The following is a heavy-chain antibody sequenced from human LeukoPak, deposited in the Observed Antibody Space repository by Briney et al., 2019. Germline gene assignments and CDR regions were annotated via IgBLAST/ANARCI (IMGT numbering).Heavy chain of an antibody. J-gene: IGHJ6*03. CDR2: TRNKANSYTT. CDR3: ARVRGPNYYYYYYMDV. Sequence: GGSLRLSCAASGFTFSDHYMDWVRQAPGKGLEWVGRTRNKANSYTTEYAASVKGRFTISRDDSKNSPYLQMNSLKTEDTAVYYCARVRGPNYYYYYYMDVWGKGTTVTVSS. V-gene: IGHV3-72*01. CDR1: GFTFSDHY.